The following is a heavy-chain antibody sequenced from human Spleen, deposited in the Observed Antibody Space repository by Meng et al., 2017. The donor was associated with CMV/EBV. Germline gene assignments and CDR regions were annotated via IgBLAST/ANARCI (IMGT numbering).Heavy chain of an antibody. D-gene: IGHD3-9*01. CDR3: ARHRRLGEAFDI. CDR1: GYTFTGYY. V-gene: IGHV1-8*02. J-gene: IGHJ3*02. CDR2: MNANSAST. Sequence: ASVKVSCKASGYTFTGYYMHWVRQAPGQGLEWMGWMNANSASTGYAQNFQGRVTMARDSSTSTAYMELSSLRSEDSAVYYCARHRRLGEAFDIWGQGTMVTVSS.